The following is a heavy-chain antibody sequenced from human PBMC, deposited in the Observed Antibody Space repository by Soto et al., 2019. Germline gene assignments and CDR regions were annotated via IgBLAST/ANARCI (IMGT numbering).Heavy chain of an antibody. D-gene: IGHD5-12*01. V-gene: IGHV5-51*01. Sequence: LGESLKISCKGSGYSFTSYWIGWVRQMPVKGLEWMGIIYPGDSDTRYSPSFQGQVTISADKSISTAYLQWSSLKASDTAMYYCARRSGNSGYDVGYYYYYMDVWGKGTTVTVSS. CDR2: IYPGDSDT. CDR1: GYSFTSYW. CDR3: ARRSGNSGYDVGYYYYYMDV. J-gene: IGHJ6*03.